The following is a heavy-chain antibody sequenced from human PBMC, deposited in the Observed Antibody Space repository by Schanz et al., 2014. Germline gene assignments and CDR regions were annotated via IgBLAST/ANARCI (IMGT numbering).Heavy chain of an antibody. CDR2: ISTYNGHT. CDR3: ARAPTRMNMFRGVTYFFDY. J-gene: IGHJ4*02. CDR1: GYMFDTYG. V-gene: IGHV1-18*04. D-gene: IGHD3-10*01. Sequence: QVRLVQSGAEAREPGASVKVSCKATGYMFDTYGFAWVRQAPGQGLEWMGWISTYNGHTRYGQKFQHRISLTTDADKATAHVELRRLRTDDTAVYYCARAPTRMNMFRGVTYFFDYWGQGTLVTVSS.